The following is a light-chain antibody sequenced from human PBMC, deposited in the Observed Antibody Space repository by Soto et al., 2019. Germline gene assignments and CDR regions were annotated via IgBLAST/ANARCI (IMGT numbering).Light chain of an antibody. CDR2: DND. Sequence: QSALTQPPSVSAAPRQKVTISCSGSSSNIGYNYVSWYQQLPGTAPKLLIYDNDKRPSGIPDRFSGSRSGTSATLVITGLQTGDEADYYCGTWDSSLSAHWVFGGGTKVTVL. J-gene: IGLJ3*02. CDR1: SSNIGYNY. CDR3: GTWDSSLSAHWV. V-gene: IGLV1-51*01.